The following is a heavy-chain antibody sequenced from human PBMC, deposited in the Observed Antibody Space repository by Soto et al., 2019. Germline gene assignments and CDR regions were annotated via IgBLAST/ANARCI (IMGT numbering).Heavy chain of an antibody. D-gene: IGHD2-2*01. CDR1: GFTFSSYS. J-gene: IGHJ5*02. CDR2: ISSSSSTI. V-gene: IGHV3-48*01. CDR3: ARAPPDIVVVPAAYNWFDP. Sequence: GGSLRLSCAASGFTFSSYSMNWVRQAPGKGLEWVSYISSSSSTIYYGVSVKGRFTISRDNAKNSLYLQMNSLRAEDTAVYYCARAPPDIVVVPAAYNWFDPWGQGTLVTVSS.